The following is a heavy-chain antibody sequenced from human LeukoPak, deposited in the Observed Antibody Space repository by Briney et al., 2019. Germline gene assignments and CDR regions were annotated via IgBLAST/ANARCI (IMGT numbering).Heavy chain of an antibody. CDR2: ISSGGTTM. J-gene: IGHJ4*02. Sequence: GGSLRLSCAASGFTFSSFEMNWVRQAPGKGLEWVSYISSGGTTMYYADSVKGRFTISRDNAKNSLYLQMNSLRAEDTAVYYCARQVSGSYLVDYWGQGTLVTVSS. V-gene: IGHV3-48*03. CDR1: GFTFSSFE. D-gene: IGHD1-26*01. CDR3: ARQVSGSYLVDY.